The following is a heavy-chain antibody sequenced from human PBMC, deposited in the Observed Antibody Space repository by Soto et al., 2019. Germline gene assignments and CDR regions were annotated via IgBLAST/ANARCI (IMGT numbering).Heavy chain of an antibody. D-gene: IGHD6-6*01. CDR1: GFTFSSYG. CDR2: ISYDGSNK. J-gene: IGHJ6*02. Sequence: QVQLVESGGGVVQPGRSLRLSCAASGFTFSSYGMHWVRQAPGKGLEWVAVISYDGSNKNYADSVKGRFTISRDNSKNTLYLQMNSLRAEDTAVYYCAKAHLAARGLYATDYGMDVWGQGTTVTVSS. V-gene: IGHV3-30*18. CDR3: AKAHLAARGLYATDYGMDV.